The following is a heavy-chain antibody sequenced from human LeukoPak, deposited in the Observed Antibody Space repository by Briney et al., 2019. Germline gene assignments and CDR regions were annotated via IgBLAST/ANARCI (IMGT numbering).Heavy chain of an antibody. CDR3: ARGRPHGNDY. Sequence: GGSLRLSCAASGSTFSSSALSWVRQAPGKGLVWVSRIASDGSSTTYADSVKGRFSISRDNAKNTLYLQMNSLRVEDTAVYYCARGRPHGNDYWGQGTLVTVSS. CDR1: GSTFSSSA. D-gene: IGHD4-23*01. CDR2: IASDGSST. V-gene: IGHV3-74*01. J-gene: IGHJ4*02.